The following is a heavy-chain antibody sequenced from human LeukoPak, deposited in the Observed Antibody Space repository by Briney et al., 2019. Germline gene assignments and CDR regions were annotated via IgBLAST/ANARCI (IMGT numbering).Heavy chain of an antibody. CDR3: TTASFFYPYYYGSGSYSSLFFDPYYSDY. CDR2: IQSQIDGGTT. D-gene: IGHD3-10*01. J-gene: IGHJ4*02. Sequence: GGSLRLSCAASGVTFSNAWMTWVRQAPGKGLDWVGHIQSQIDGGTTDYAAPVKGRFTISRDDSKNTLYLQMNSLKTEDTAVYYCTTASFFYPYYYGSGSYSSLFFDPYYSDYWGQGTLVTVSS. V-gene: IGHV3-15*01. CDR1: GVTFSNAW.